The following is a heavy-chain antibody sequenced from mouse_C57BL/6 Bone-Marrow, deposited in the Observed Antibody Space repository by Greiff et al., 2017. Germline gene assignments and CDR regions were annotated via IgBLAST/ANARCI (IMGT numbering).Heavy chain of an antibody. V-gene: IGHV5-4*01. Sequence: EVKLVESGGGLVKPGGSLKLSCAASGFTFSSYAMSWVRQTPEKRLEWVATISDGGSYTYYPDNVKGRFTISRDNAKNNLYLQMSHLKSEDTAMYYCAREGEIYYDYPFAYWGQGTLVTVSA. D-gene: IGHD2-4*01. CDR3: AREGEIYYDYPFAY. CDR2: ISDGGSYT. J-gene: IGHJ3*01. CDR1: GFTFSSYA.